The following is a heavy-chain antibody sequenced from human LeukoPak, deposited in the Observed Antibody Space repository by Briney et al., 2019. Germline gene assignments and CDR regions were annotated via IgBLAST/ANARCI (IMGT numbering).Heavy chain of an antibody. Sequence: PSETLSLTCAVSGGSISSGSYSWSWIRQPPGKGLEWIGYIYHSGSTYYNPSLKSRVTISVDRSKNQFSLKLSSVTAADTAVYYCARAGAPPYWFDPWGQGTLVTVSS. CDR2: IYHSGST. V-gene: IGHV4-30-2*01. CDR1: GGSISSGSYS. J-gene: IGHJ5*02. CDR3: ARAGAPPYWFDP.